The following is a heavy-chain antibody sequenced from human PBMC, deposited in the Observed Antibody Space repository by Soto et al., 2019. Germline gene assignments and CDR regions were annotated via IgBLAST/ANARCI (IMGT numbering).Heavy chain of an antibody. D-gene: IGHD6-6*01. Sequence: SQTLSLTCAISGDSVSSNSAAWNWIRQSPSRGLEWLGRTYYRSKWYNDYAVSVKSRVTINPDTSKNQFSLQLNSVTPEDTAVYYCASSGHSNSSVNWLDPWGQGTLVTVSS. CDR3: ASSGHSNSSVNWLDP. J-gene: IGHJ5*02. CDR1: GDSVSSNSAA. CDR2: TYYRSKWYN. V-gene: IGHV6-1*01.